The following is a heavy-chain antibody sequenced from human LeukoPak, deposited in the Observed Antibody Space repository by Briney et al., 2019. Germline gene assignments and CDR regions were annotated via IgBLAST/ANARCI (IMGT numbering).Heavy chain of an antibody. Sequence: ASVKVSCKASGYTFTGYYMHWVRQAPGQGLEWMGWMNPNSGNTGYAQKFQGRVTMTRNTSISTAYMELSSLRSEDTAVYYCARRGPYAFDIWGQGTMVTVSS. V-gene: IGHV1-8*02. D-gene: IGHD3-16*01. CDR2: MNPNSGNT. CDR1: GYTFTGYY. CDR3: ARRGPYAFDI. J-gene: IGHJ3*02.